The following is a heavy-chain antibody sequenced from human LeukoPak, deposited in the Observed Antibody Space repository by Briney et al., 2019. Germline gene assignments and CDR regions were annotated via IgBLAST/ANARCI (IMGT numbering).Heavy chain of an antibody. CDR2: IRYDGSKK. D-gene: IGHD2-2*01. CDR3: AKEGGYYCSSTSCTESFDY. J-gene: IGHJ4*02. V-gene: IGHV3-30*02. Sequence: GGSLRLSCAASGFTFSSYGMHWVRQAPGKGLEWVAFIRYDGSKKYYADSVKGRFTISRDNSKNTLYLQMNSLRAEDMAVYYCAKEGGYYCSSTSCTESFDYWGQGTLVTVSS. CDR1: GFTFSSYG.